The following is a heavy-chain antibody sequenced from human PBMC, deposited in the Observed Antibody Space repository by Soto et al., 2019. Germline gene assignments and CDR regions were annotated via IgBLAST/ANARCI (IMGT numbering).Heavy chain of an antibody. CDR2: IDWDDDR. V-gene: IGHV2-70*11. Sequence: ESGPTLGNPTQTLTLTCTFSGFSLSTSGMGVSWIRQPPGKALEWLARIDWDDDRYYSTSLKTRLTISKDTSKNQVVLTMTNMDPVDAATYYCARIPKYSNGWYYFDYWGHGTLVTVS. CDR3: ARIPKYSNGWYYFDY. CDR1: GFSLSTSGMG. D-gene: IGHD6-19*01. J-gene: IGHJ4*01.